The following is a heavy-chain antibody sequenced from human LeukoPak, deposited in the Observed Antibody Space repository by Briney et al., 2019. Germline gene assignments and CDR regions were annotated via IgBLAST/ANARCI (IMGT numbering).Heavy chain of an antibody. CDR3: ARRRRDGYKPFDY. Sequence: SETLSLTCTVSGGSISSYYWSWIRQPPGKGLEWIGSIYYSGSTYYNPSLKSRVTISVDTSKNQFSLKLSSVTAADTAVYYCARRRRDGYKPFDYWGQGTLVTVSS. J-gene: IGHJ4*02. V-gene: IGHV4-59*05. CDR2: IYYSGST. D-gene: IGHD5-24*01. CDR1: GGSISSYY.